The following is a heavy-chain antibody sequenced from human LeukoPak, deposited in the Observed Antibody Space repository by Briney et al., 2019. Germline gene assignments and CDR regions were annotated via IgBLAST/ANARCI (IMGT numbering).Heavy chain of an antibody. CDR1: GGSFSGYY. D-gene: IGHD6-6*01. CDR2: INHSGST. Sequence: PSETLSLICAVYGGSFSGYYWSWIRQPPGKGLEWIGEINHSGSTNYNPSLKSRVTISVDTSKNQFSLKLSSVTAADTAVYYCARERIAARPKYYYYYYMDVWGKGTTVTVSS. V-gene: IGHV4-34*01. CDR3: ARERIAARPKYYYYYYMDV. J-gene: IGHJ6*03.